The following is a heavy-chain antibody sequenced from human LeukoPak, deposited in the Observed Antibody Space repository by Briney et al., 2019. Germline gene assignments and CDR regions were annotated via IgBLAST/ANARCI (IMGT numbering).Heavy chain of an antibody. CDR3: AKDDSYDSSGYYYV. J-gene: IGHJ4*02. Sequence: VGSLRLSCAASGFTFSSYAMSWVRQAPGKGLEWVSAISGSGGSTYYADSVKGRFTISRDNSKNTLYLQMNSLRAEDTAVYYCAKDDSYDSSGYYYVWGQGTLVTVSS. CDR1: GFTFSSYA. CDR2: ISGSGGST. D-gene: IGHD3-22*01. V-gene: IGHV3-23*01.